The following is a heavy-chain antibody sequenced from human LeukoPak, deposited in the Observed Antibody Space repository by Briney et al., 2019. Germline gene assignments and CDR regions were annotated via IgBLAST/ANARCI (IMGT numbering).Heavy chain of an antibody. CDR2: IYYSGST. Sequence: SETLSLTCTVSGGSISSYYWSWIRQPPGKGLEWIGYIYYSGSTNYNPSLKSRVTISVDTSKNQFSLKLSSVTAAGTAVYYCARHAKGVVVPAAINWFDPWGQGTLVTVSS. CDR1: GGSISSYY. J-gene: IGHJ5*02. CDR3: ARHAKGVVVPAAINWFDP. V-gene: IGHV4-59*08. D-gene: IGHD2-2*01.